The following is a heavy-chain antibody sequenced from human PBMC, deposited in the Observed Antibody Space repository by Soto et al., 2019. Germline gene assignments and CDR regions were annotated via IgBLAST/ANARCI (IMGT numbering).Heavy chain of an antibody. CDR1: GFTFSSYA. V-gene: IGHV3-23*01. CDR3: AKLVGDFWSGTNYFDY. D-gene: IGHD3-3*01. CDR2: ISGSGGST. J-gene: IGHJ4*02. Sequence: EVQLLESGGGLVQPGGSLRLSCAASGFTFSSYAMSWVRQAPGKGLEWVSAISGSGGSTYYADSVKGRFTISRDNSKNTLYLQMNSLRAEDTAVYYCAKLVGDFWSGTNYFDYWGQGPLVTVSS.